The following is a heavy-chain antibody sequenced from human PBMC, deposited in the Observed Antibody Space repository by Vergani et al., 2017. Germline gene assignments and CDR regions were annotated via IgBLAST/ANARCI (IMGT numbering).Heavy chain of an antibody. Sequence: EVQLVESGGGLVQPGRSLRLSCAASGFRFDDYAMHWVRQAPGKGLEWVSGISWNSVSIGYADYVKGRFTISRDNAKNSLYLQMNSLRAEDTALYYCAKRGLTGSSLDYWGQGTLVTVSS. V-gene: IGHV3-9*01. CDR3: AKRGLTGSSLDY. J-gene: IGHJ4*02. CDR1: GFRFDDYA. CDR2: ISWNSVSI. D-gene: IGHD7-27*01.